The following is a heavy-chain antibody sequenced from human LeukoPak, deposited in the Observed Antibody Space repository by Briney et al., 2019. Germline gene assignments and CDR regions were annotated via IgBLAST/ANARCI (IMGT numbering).Heavy chain of an antibody. CDR1: GGSISSGDYY. CDR3: ASGKSGFSYGYEVHYYYGMDV. D-gene: IGHD5-18*01. V-gene: IGHV4-61*08. Sequence: SETLSLTCTVSGGSISSGDYYWSWIRQHPGKGLEWIGYINYSGSTNYNPSLKSRVTISVDTSKNQFSLKLSSVTASDTAVYYCASGKSGFSYGYEVHYYYGMDVWGQGTTVTISS. J-gene: IGHJ6*02. CDR2: INYSGST.